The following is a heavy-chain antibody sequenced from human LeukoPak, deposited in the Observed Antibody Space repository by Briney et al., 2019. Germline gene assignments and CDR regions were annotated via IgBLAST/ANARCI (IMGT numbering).Heavy chain of an antibody. V-gene: IGHV1-69*05. J-gene: IGHJ4*02. CDR2: IIPIFGTA. CDR1: GGTFSSYA. CDR3: ARGIGGSSWYYYFDY. Sequence: SVKVSCKASGGTFSSYAISWVRQAPGQGLEWTGRIIPIFGTANYAQKFQGRVTITTDESTSTAYMELSSLRSEDTAVYYCARGIGGSSWYYYFDYWGQGTLVTVSS. D-gene: IGHD6-13*01.